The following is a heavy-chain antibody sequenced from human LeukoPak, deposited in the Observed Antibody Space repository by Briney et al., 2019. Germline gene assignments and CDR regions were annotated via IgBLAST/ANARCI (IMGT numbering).Heavy chain of an antibody. CDR1: GFTFSSYS. D-gene: IGHD2-2*01. V-gene: IGHV3-21*01. J-gene: IGHJ5*02. CDR2: ISRSSSYI. Sequence: PGGSLRLSCAASGFTFSSYSMNSVRQAPGKGLEWVSSISRSSSYIYYADSVKGRFTISRDNAKNSLYLQMNSLRAEDTAVYYCAGGYCSSTSCYSPWFDPWGQGTLVTVSS. CDR3: AGGYCSSTSCYSPWFDP.